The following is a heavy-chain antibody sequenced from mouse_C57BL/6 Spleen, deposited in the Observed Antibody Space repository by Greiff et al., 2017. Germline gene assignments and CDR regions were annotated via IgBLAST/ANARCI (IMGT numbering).Heavy chain of an antibody. Sequence: ESGPGLVKPSQSLSLTCSVTGYSITSGYYWNWIRQFPGNKLEWMGYISYDGSNNYNPSLKNRISITRDTSKNQFFLTLNSVTTEDTATYYCARDGVGYGSSYWFAYWGQGTLVTVSA. V-gene: IGHV3-6*01. CDR1: GYSITSGYY. J-gene: IGHJ3*01. CDR2: ISYDGSN. D-gene: IGHD1-1*01. CDR3: ARDGVGYGSSYWFAY.